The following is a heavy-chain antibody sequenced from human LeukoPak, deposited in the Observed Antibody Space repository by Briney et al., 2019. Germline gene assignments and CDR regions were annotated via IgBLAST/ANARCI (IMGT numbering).Heavy chain of an antibody. CDR3: AREIVVVPAAYDY. D-gene: IGHD2-2*01. V-gene: IGHV4-38-2*02. J-gene: IGHJ4*02. Sequence: PSETLSLTCTASGYSISSGYYWGWIRQPPGKGLEWIGSIYHSGSTYYNPSLKSRVTISVDTSKNQFSLKLSSVTAADTAVYYCAREIVVVPAAYDYWGQGTLVTVSS. CDR2: IYHSGST. CDR1: GYSISSGYY.